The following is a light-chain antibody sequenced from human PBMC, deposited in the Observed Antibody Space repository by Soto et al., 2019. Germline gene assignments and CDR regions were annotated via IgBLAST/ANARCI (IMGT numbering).Light chain of an antibody. Sequence: EIVMTQSPATLSVSPGERATLSSRASKSVSSNLAWYHQKPGQAPRFLIYRASNRATGIPARFSGSGSGTEFTLTISSLQSEDFAVYYCQQYNNWPRTFGQGTKVEIK. CDR3: QQYNNWPRT. CDR2: RAS. CDR1: KSVSSN. J-gene: IGKJ1*01. V-gene: IGKV3-15*01.